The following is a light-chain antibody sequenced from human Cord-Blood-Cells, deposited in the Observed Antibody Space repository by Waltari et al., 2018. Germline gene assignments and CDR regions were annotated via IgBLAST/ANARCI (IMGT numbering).Light chain of an antibody. CDR1: SGSIASNY. CDR3: QSYDSSNLV. CDR2: EDN. J-gene: IGLJ3*02. Sequence: NFMLTQPHSVSESPGKTVTISCTRSSGSIASNYVQRYQQRPGRSPTTVMYEDNQRPSGVPDRFSGSIDSSSNSASLTISGLKTEDEADYYCQSYDSSNLVFGGGTKLTVL. V-gene: IGLV6-57*01.